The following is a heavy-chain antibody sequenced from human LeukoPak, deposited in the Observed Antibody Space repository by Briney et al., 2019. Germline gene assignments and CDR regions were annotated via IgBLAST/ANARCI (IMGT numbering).Heavy chain of an antibody. V-gene: IGHV3-11*01. Sequence: PGGSLRLSCAASGFTFSDYYMSWIRQAPGGGLEWVSYISSSGSTIYYADSVKGRFTISRDNAKNSLYLQMNSLRAEDTAVYYCARVRSGSYQRRYFDLWGRGTLVTVSS. CDR1: GFTFSDYY. J-gene: IGHJ2*01. D-gene: IGHD1-26*01. CDR2: ISSSGSTI. CDR3: ARVRSGSYQRRYFDL.